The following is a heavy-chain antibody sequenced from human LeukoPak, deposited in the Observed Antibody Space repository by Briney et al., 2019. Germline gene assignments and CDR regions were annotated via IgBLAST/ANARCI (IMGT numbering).Heavy chain of an antibody. Sequence: SETLSLTCTVSGGSISSGDYYWSWLPQPPGKGLEWIRYIYYSGSTYYNPSLKSRVTISVDTSKNQFSLKLSSVSAADTAVYYCASVIADYGGEWCYPWGQGTLVTVSS. V-gene: IGHV4-30-4*01. J-gene: IGHJ5*02. D-gene: IGHD4/OR15-4a*01. CDR1: GGSISSGDYY. CDR2: IYYSGST. CDR3: ASVIADYGGEWCYP.